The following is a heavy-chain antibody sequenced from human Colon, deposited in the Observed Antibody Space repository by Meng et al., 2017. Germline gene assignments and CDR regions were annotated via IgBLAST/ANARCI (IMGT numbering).Heavy chain of an antibody. Sequence: ASVKVSCKASGYTFTNYAMYWVRQAPGQGLEWLGWINTDTGNPTYAQGFTGQFVFSLDTSVSTAYLLISGLKAEDTAVYYCARGVGYCTGGSCSFDDWGQEALVTVSS. D-gene: IGHD2-15*01. J-gene: IGHJ4*02. CDR1: GYTFTNYA. CDR3: ARGVGYCTGGSCSFDD. V-gene: IGHV7-4-1*02. CDR2: INTDTGNP.